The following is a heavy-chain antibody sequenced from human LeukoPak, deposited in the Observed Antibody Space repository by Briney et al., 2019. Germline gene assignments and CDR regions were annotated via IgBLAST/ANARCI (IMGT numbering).Heavy chain of an antibody. CDR3: ARDSCGGGGCHYWYFDL. Sequence: ASVTVSFTASGYAFTVYYIHWVRQAPGQGLEWMGWIHPNSGGTNYAQKFQGRVTMTRDTSITTASMELSSLKPDDTAVYYCARDSCGGGGCHYWYFDLWGRGTLVTVSS. V-gene: IGHV1-2*02. CDR1: GYAFTVYY. J-gene: IGHJ2*01. D-gene: IGHD6-19*01. CDR2: IHPNSGGT.